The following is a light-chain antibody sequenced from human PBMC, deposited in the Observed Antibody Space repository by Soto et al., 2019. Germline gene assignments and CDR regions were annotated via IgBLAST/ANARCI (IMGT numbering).Light chain of an antibody. J-gene: IGKJ4*01. CDR1: QSINTW. Sequence: DIQMTQSPSTLSASVGDRVTITCRASQSINTWLAWYQQKPGKAPKILIYKASNLESGVPSRFSGSGSGTEFTLTISSLQPDDFATYYCQQYNSFLLTFGGGTKVEIK. CDR3: QQYNSFLLT. V-gene: IGKV1-5*03. CDR2: KAS.